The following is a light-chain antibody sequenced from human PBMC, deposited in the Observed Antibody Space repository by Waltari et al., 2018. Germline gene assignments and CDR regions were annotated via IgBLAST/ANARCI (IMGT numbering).Light chain of an antibody. CDR3: QLYDTVMLT. Sequence: DIQMTQSPSTLSASVGDRVTITCRASQSISGWLAWYQQKRGQAPKRLIYKASTCEGGGPRGFSVSGLGAEFTLPNNSLQPHDLATYFCQLYDTVMLTLGPGTKGDI. CDR1: QSISGW. V-gene: IGKV1-5*03. J-gene: IGKJ1*01. CDR2: KAS.